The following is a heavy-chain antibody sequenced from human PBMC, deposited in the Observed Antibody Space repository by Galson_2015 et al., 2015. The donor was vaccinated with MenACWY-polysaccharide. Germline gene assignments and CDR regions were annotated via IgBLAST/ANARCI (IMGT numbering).Heavy chain of an antibody. J-gene: IGHJ6*04. V-gene: IGHV3-11*01. D-gene: IGHD6-13*01. CDR3: ATLLAAPV. Sequence: SCAASGFSFSDYYMTWIRQAPGKGLEWISYITYSGSTIYYADSVKGRFTISRDNAKNSLYLQMNSLRAEDTAVYYCATLLAAPVWGKGTTVTVSS. CDR1: GFSFSDYY. CDR2: ITYSGSTI.